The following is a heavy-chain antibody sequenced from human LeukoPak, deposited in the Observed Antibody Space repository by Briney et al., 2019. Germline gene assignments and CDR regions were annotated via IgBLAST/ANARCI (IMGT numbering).Heavy chain of an antibody. CDR3: ARGPRLGATFDY. D-gene: IGHD1-26*01. J-gene: IGHJ4*02. V-gene: IGHV1-69*13. CDR2: IIPIFGTA. CDR1: GATFSSYA. Sequence: ASVKVSCKASGATFSSYAISWVRQAPGQGLEWMGGIIPIFGTANYAQKFQGRVTITADESTSTAYMELSSLRSEDTAVYYCARGPRLGATFDYWGQGTLVTVSS.